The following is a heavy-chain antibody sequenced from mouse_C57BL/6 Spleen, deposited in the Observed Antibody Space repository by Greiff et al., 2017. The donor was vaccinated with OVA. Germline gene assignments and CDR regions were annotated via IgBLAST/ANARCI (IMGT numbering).Heavy chain of an antibody. J-gene: IGHJ4*01. CDR1: GFTFSDYG. V-gene: IGHV5-17*01. Sequence: DVHLVESGGGLVKPGGSLKLSCAASGFTFSDYGMHWVRQAPEKGLEWVAYISTGSSTIYYADTVKGRFTISRDNAKNTLFLQMTSLRSEDTAMYYCARRPYYYALDYWGQGTSVTVSS. CDR2: ISTGSSTI. CDR3: ARRPYYYALDY.